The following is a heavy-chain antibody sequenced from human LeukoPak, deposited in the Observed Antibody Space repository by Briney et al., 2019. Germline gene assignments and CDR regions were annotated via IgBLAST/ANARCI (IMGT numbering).Heavy chain of an antibody. J-gene: IGHJ4*02. D-gene: IGHD2-8*02. CDR3: VRDYGWSFDY. Sequence: GGSLRLSCTASGFIFTNYAMNWVRQAPGKGLEWVSYISSSSANIHYADSVKGRFTVSRDNAKNSLYLQMNSLRAEDTAVYYCVRDYGWSFDYWGQGTLVTVSS. CDR2: ISSSSANI. V-gene: IGHV3-48*01. CDR1: GFIFTNYA.